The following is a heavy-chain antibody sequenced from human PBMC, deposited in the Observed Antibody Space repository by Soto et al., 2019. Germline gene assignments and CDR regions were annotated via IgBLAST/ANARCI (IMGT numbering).Heavy chain of an antibody. CDR3: ASTLSSVAGNYYDSSGYLD. CDR1: GGSISSYY. CDR2: IYYSGST. Sequence: SETLSLTCTVSGGSISSYYWSWIRQHPGKGLEWIGYIYYSGSTYYNPSLKSRVTISVDTSKNQFSLKLSSVTAADTAVYYCASTLSSVAGNYYDSSGYLDWGQGTLVTVSS. D-gene: IGHD3-22*01. J-gene: IGHJ4*02. V-gene: IGHV4-59*01.